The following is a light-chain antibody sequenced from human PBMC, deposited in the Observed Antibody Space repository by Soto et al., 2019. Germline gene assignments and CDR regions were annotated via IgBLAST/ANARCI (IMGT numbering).Light chain of an antibody. CDR2: AAS. Sequence: AIQMTQSPSSLSASVGDSVTITCRASQAVGNGLGWYQQKSGKAPKLLIYAASDLQSGVPSRFSGSGSGTDFTLTISSLQSEDFATYYCQRSYSTPQTFGQGTKVDIK. CDR3: QRSYSTPQT. CDR1: QAVGNG. V-gene: IGKV1-6*01. J-gene: IGKJ1*01.